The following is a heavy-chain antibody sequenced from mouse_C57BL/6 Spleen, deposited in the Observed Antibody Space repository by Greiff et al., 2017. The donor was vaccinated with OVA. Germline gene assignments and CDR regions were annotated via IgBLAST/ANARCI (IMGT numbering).Heavy chain of an antibody. D-gene: IGHD2-2*01. V-gene: IGHV3-6*01. Sequence: ESGPGLVKPSQSLSLTCSVTGYSITSGYYWNWIRQLPGNKLEWMGYISYDGSNNYNPSLKNRISITRDTSKNQFFLKLNSVTTEDTATYYCAATMVTYFEDWGKGTTLTVSS. CDR2: ISYDGSN. J-gene: IGHJ2*01. CDR3: AATMVTYFED. CDR1: GYSITSGYY.